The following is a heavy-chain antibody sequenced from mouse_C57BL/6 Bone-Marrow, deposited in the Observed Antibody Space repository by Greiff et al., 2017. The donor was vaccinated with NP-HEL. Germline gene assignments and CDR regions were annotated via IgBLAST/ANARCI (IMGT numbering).Heavy chain of an antibody. Sequence: VQLQQPGAELVKPGASVKLSCKASGYTFTSYWMRWVKQRPGQGLEWIGMIHPNSGSTNYNEKFKSKATLTVDKSSSTAYMQLSSLTSEDSAVYYCARGRDSSVHYAMDYWGQGTSVTVSS. J-gene: IGHJ4*01. CDR3: ARGRDSSVHYAMDY. D-gene: IGHD3-2*02. CDR2: IHPNSGST. V-gene: IGHV1-64*01. CDR1: GYTFTSYW.